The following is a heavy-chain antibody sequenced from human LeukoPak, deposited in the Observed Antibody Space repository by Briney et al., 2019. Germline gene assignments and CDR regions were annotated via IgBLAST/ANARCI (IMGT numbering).Heavy chain of an antibody. CDR2: ISGDGGST. J-gene: IGHJ4*02. D-gene: IGHD3-22*01. CDR3: AKDTYYYDSSGYEGPSFDY. CDR1: GFTFDDYA. V-gene: IGHV3-43*02. Sequence: GGSLRLSCAASGFTFDDYAMHWVRQAPGKGLEGVSLISGDGGSTYYADSVKGRFTISRDNSKNSLYLQMNSLRTEDTALYYCAKDTYYYDSSGYEGPSFDYWGQGTLVTVSS.